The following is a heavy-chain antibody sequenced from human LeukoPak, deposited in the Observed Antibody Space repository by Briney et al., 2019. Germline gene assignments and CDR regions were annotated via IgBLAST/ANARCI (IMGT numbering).Heavy chain of an antibody. J-gene: IGHJ4*02. CDR1: GYTFTSYD. V-gene: IGHV1-8*01. CDR2: MNPNSGNT. Sequence: ASVKVSCKASGYTFTSYDINWVRRATGQGLEWMGWMNPNSGNTGYAQKFQGRVTMTRDTSISTAYMEVSSLRSEDTAVYYCARGREDSSWSFDYWGQGTLVTVSS. D-gene: IGHD1-26*01. CDR3: ARGREDSSWSFDY.